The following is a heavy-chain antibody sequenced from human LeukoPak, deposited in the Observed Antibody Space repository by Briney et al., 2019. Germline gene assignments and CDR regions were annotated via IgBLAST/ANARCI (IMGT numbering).Heavy chain of an antibody. CDR1: GFTFSSYA. Sequence: GGSLRLSCAASGFTFSSYAMSWVRQAPGMGLEWVSGIRGSGGSTNYADSVKGRFTISRDNSRNTLYLQMNSLRAEDTAVYYCARDLGGAAMTGYYYYGMDVWGQGTTVTVSS. V-gene: IGHV3-23*01. CDR2: IRGSGGST. J-gene: IGHJ6*02. CDR3: ARDLGGAAMTGYYYYGMDV. D-gene: IGHD5-18*01.